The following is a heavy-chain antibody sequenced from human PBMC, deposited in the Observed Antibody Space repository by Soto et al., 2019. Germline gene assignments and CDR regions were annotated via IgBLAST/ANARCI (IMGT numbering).Heavy chain of an antibody. D-gene: IGHD4-17*01. CDR3: ARAGDYGYYYGMDV. Sequence: GASVKASCKASGYTFTGYYMHWVRQAPGQGLEWMGWINPNSGGTNYAQKFQGWVTMTRDTSISTAYMELSRLRSDDTAVYYCARAGDYGYYYGMDVWGQATTVTVSS. CDR2: INPNSGGT. V-gene: IGHV1-2*04. CDR1: GYTFTGYY. J-gene: IGHJ6*02.